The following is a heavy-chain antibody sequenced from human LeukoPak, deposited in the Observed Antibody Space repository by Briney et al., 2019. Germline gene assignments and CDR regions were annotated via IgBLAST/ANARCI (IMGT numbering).Heavy chain of an antibody. CDR2: INSDGSST. J-gene: IGHJ4*02. V-gene: IGHV3-74*01. CDR1: GFTFSSYS. Sequence: GGSLRLSCAASGFTFSSYSMNWVRQAPGKGLVWVSRINSDGSSTSYADSVKGRFTISRDNAKNTLYLQMNSLRAEDAAVYYCARATGYCSGGSCYLGPTDYWGQGTLVTVSS. D-gene: IGHD2-15*01. CDR3: ARATGYCSGGSCYLGPTDY.